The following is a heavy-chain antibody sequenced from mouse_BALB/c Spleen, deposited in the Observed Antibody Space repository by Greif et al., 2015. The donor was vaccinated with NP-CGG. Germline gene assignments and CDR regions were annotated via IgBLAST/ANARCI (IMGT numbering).Heavy chain of an antibody. Sequence: EVKLQESGAELVKPGASVKLSCTASGFNIKDTYMHWVKQRPEQGLEWIGRIDPANGNTKYDPKFQGKATITADTSSNTAYLQLSSLTSEDTAVYYCARENGRRYFDYWGQGTTLTVSS. CDR1: GFNIKDTY. CDR2: IDPANGNT. J-gene: IGHJ2*01. CDR3: ARENGRRYFDY. V-gene: IGHV14-3*02. D-gene: IGHD1-1*01.